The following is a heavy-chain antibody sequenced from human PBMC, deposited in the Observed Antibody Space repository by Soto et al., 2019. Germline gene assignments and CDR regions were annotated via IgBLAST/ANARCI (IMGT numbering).Heavy chain of an antibody. J-gene: IGHJ6*02. V-gene: IGHV1-69*06. CDR2: IIPIFGTA. CDR3: AREIGYCSGGSCYSYYYYGMDV. CDR1: GGTFSSYA. D-gene: IGHD2-15*01. Sequence: QVQLVQSGAEVKKPGYSVKVSCKASGGTFSSYAISWVRQDPGQGLEWMGGIIPIFGTANYAQKFQGRVTITADKSTSTAYMELSSLRSEDTAVYYCAREIGYCSGGSCYSYYYYGMDVWGQGTTVTVSS.